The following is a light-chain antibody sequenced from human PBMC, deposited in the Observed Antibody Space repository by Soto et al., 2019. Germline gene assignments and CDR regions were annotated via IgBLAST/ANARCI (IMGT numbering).Light chain of an antibody. V-gene: IGKV3-11*01. Sequence: ETVLTQSPATLSLSPWERATLSCRASQSLGSYLAWYQQKPGQAPRLLIYDASTRATGIPARFSGSGSGTEFTLTISSLQSEDFAIYYCQQYKNWLRTFGQGTKVDIK. CDR3: QQYKNWLRT. J-gene: IGKJ1*01. CDR1: QSLGSY. CDR2: DAS.